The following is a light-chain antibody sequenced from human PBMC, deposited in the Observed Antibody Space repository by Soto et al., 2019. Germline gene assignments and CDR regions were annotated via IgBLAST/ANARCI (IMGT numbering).Light chain of an antibody. CDR3: QQYSKWPLA. Sequence: EVVLTQSPATLSVSPGEGATLSCKASQSVDSRLAWYQQKPGQAPRLLIEGASSRGTDIPARFSGSGSGTEVTLTITSLQSEDFAVYYCQQYSKWPLAFGGGTRVEIK. CDR2: GAS. CDR1: QSVDSR. J-gene: IGKJ4*01. V-gene: IGKV3-15*01.